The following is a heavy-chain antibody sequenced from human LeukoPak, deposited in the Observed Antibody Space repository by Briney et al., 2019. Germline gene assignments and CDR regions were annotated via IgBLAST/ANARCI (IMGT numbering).Heavy chain of an antibody. D-gene: IGHD4-23*01. CDR3: ARDPMFEYGGNLHFDY. Sequence: PGGSLRLSCAASGFTFDDYGMSWVRQAPGKGLEWVSGINWNGGSTVYADSVKGRFTISRDNAKNSLYLQMNSLRAEDTAVYYCARDPMFEYGGNLHFDYWGQGTLVTVSS. CDR1: GFTFDDYG. V-gene: IGHV3-20*04. CDR2: INWNGGST. J-gene: IGHJ4*02.